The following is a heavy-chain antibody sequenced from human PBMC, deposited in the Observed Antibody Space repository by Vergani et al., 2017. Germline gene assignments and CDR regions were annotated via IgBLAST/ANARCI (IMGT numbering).Heavy chain of an antibody. CDR3: ARDGIALFPDVISNWLDL. CDR1: GYSFTGYY. J-gene: IGHJ5*02. D-gene: IGHD3-22*01. CDR2: INPNSGGT. V-gene: IGHV1-2*06. Sequence: QVQVVQSGAEVKKPGASVKVSCKASGYSFTGYYMYWVRQAPGQGLDWMGRINPNSGGTQYAQKFQGRVTMTRDTSIRTAYMELSRLRSDDTAVYFCARDGIALFPDVISNWLDLWGQGTLVTVSS.